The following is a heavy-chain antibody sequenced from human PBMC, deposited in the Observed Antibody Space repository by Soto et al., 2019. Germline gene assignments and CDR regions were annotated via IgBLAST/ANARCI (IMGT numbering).Heavy chain of an antibody. CDR1: GLTFSNTW. CDR2: INGDGRTR. J-gene: IGHJ3*02. V-gene: IGHV3-74*01. D-gene: IGHD3-22*01. Sequence: PGGSLRLSCVASGLTFSNTWMHWVRQVPGRGLVWVSRINGDGRTRTYADSVKGRFTISRDNARNTLYLQMTSLRVEDTAVYYCTRADSSGYYYVKAFDIWGQGTMVTVSS. CDR3: TRADSSGYYYVKAFDI.